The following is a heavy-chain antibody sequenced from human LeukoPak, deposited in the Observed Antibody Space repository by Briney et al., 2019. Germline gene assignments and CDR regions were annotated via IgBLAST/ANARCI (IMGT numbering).Heavy chain of an antibody. D-gene: IGHD6-13*01. J-gene: IGHJ6*04. V-gene: IGHV4-34*01. CDR1: GGSFSGYY. CDR3: ARVRSSSWYNYYYYGMDV. CDR2: INHSGST. Sequence: SETLSLTCAVYGGSFSGYYWSWIRQPPGKGLEWIGEINHSGSTNYNPSLKSRVTMSVDTSKNQFSLKLSSVTAADTAVYYCARVRSSSWYNYYYYGMDVWGKGTTVTVSS.